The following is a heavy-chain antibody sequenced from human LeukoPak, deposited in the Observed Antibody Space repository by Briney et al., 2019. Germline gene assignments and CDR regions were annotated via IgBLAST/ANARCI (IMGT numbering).Heavy chain of an antibody. CDR1: GFTFRSYG. V-gene: IGHV3-33*01. CDR2: LWYDGSNE. J-gene: IGHJ4*02. Sequence: GGSLRLSCAASGFTFRSYGMHWVRQAPGKGLEWVAVLWYDGSNEYYADSVKGRFTISRDNSKNTLYLQMNSLRAEDTAVYYCAREIFVVVPAARAPGGYWGQGTLVTVSS. CDR3: AREIFVVVPAARAPGGY. D-gene: IGHD2-2*01.